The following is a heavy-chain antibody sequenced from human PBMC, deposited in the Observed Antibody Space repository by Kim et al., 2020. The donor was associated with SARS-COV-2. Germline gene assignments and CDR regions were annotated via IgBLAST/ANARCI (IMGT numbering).Heavy chain of an antibody. D-gene: IGHD2-15*01. Sequence: VGNTWHADSVKGRFTNSRDNAKNMLYLQMNSLRAEDTAVYFCAKGSGGGNWGQGTLVIVSS. V-gene: IGHV3-23*01. J-gene: IGHJ4*02. CDR3: AKGSGGGN. CDR2: VGNT.